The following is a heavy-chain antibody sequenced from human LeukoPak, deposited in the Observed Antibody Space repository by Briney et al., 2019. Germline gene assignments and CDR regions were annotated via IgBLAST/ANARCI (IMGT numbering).Heavy chain of an antibody. CDR1: GYTFTGYY. CDR3: AILEWLSHGPDAFDI. J-gene: IGHJ3*02. Sequence: ASVKVSCKASGYTFTGYYMHWVRQAPGQGLEWMGWINPNSGGTNYAQKFQGRVTMTRDTSISTAYTELSRLRSDDTAVYYCAILEWLSHGPDAFDIWGQGTMVTVSS. V-gene: IGHV1-2*02. CDR2: INPNSGGT. D-gene: IGHD3-3*01.